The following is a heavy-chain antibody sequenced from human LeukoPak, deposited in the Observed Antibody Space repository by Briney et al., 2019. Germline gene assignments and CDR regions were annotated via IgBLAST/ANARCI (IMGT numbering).Heavy chain of an antibody. V-gene: IGHV4-59*01. CDR1: GGSFSGYY. CDR2: IYYSGST. CDR3: ARGGRWLQLIDY. D-gene: IGHD5-24*01. J-gene: IGHJ4*02. Sequence: ETLSLTCAVYGGSFSGYYWSWIRQPPGKGLEWIGYIYYSGSTNHNPSLNSRVTISVDTSKNQFSLKLSSVTAADTAVYYCARGGRWLQLIDYWGPGNLDPVSS.